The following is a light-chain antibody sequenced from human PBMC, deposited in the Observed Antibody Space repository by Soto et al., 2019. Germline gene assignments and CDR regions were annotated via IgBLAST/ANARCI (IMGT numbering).Light chain of an antibody. Sequence: DVVMTQSPLSLPVTLGQPASISCRSSQSLVYNDGNTYLNWFHQRPGQSPRRLIYQVSNRDSGVPDRFSGSGSGTDFTLIISRVEAEDVGVYYCMQGTPWPRTFGQGTRVELK. CDR3: MQGTPWPRT. CDR1: QSLVYNDGNTY. CDR2: QVS. J-gene: IGKJ1*01. V-gene: IGKV2-30*01.